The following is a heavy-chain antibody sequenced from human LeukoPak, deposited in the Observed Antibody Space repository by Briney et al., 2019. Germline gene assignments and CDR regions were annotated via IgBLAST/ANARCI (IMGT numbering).Heavy chain of an antibody. D-gene: IGHD3-10*01. CDR3: ARVGVILTTMASFAY. J-gene: IGHJ4*02. Sequence: GGSLGLSCAASGFTFSSYAMSWVRQAPGTGLEWVSGISGSGANTYYADSVKGRFTISRDNSKNTLYLQMNSLRAEDTAVYYCARVGVILTTMASFAYWGQGSLVTVSP. V-gene: IGHV3-23*01. CDR2: ISGSGANT. CDR1: GFTFSSYA.